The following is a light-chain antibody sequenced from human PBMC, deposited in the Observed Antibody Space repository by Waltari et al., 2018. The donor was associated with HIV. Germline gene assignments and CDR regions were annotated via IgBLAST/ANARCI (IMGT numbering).Light chain of an antibody. J-gene: IGLJ1*01. CDR1: SSDVGGYNY. V-gene: IGLV2-11*01. CDR3: CSYVGSGYV. CDR2: DVS. Sequence: QSALTQPRSVSGSPGQSVTISCTGTSSDVGGYNYVSWYQQHQGKAPKLMIYDVSKRPSGVPDRFSGSKSGNTASLTISGLQAEDEADYYCCSYVGSGYVFGTGTKVTVL.